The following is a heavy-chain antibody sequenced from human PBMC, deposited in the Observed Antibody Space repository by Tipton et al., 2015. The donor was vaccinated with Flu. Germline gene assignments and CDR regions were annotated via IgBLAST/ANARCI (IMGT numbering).Heavy chain of an antibody. V-gene: IGHV4-4*07. D-gene: IGHD3-22*01. CDR1: GGSISSYY. CDR2: IYTSGST. Sequence: TLSLTCTVSGGSISSYYWSWIRQPAGKGLEWIGRIYTSGSTNYNPSLKSRVTMSVDTSKNQFSLKLSSVTAADTAVYYCAGSLTYYYDSTAADAFDIWGQGTMVTVPS. J-gene: IGHJ3*02. CDR3: AGSLTYYYDSTAADAFDI.